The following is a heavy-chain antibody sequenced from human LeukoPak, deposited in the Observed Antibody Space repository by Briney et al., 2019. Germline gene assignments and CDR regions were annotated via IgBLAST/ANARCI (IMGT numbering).Heavy chain of an antibody. CDR1: GYTFTGYY. CDR2: INPNSGGT. V-gene: IGHV1-2*02. CDR3: AGMATPRAGIVVVPAAPDGYYFDY. D-gene: IGHD2-2*01. J-gene: IGHJ4*02. Sequence: ASVKVSCKASGYTFTGYYMHWVRQAPGQGLEWMGWINPNSGGTNYAQKFQGRVTMTRDTSISTAYMELSRLRSDDTAVYYCAGMATPRAGIVVVPAAPDGYYFDYWGQGTLVTVSS.